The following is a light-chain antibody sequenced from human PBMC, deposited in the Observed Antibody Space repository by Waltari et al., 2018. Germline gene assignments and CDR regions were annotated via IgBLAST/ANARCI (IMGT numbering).Light chain of an antibody. Sequence: LSASVGDTVTITCRASQSVSGWLAWYQQKPGKTPILLIYKASSLQTGVPSRFSGSGSATDFTLTISGLQPEDFATYYCLQYGSCPYSFGQGTKVVIK. V-gene: IGKV1-12*01. CDR1: QSVSGW. CDR2: KAS. J-gene: IGKJ2*03. CDR3: LQYGSCPYS.